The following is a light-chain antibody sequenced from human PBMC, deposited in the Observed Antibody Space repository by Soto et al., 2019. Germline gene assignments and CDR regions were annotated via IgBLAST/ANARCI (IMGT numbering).Light chain of an antibody. V-gene: IGKV1-12*01. Sequence: DLQMTQSPSSVSASVGDRVTITCRASQGIGNYLAWYQQKPGKAPKLLIHAASTLQSGVPSRFSGSGSGTDFTFTISSLQPEDFATYYCQQANHFPWTFGQGTRVDIK. CDR1: QGIGNY. J-gene: IGKJ1*01. CDR2: AAS. CDR3: QQANHFPWT.